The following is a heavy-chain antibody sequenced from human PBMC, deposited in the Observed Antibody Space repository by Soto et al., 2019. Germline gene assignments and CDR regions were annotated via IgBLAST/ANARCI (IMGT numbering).Heavy chain of an antibody. V-gene: IGHV1-46*03. D-gene: IGHD3-16*01. J-gene: IGHJ4*02. Sequence: EASVKVSCKASGYTFTSSYIHWVRQAPGQGLEWMAIINPMGGSTNYAQKFQGRVTVTMDTSASTVYMELSSLRSEDTAVYYCGRGLFAGAYWGQGTLVTVSS. CDR3: GRGLFAGAY. CDR1: GYTFTSSY. CDR2: INPMGGST.